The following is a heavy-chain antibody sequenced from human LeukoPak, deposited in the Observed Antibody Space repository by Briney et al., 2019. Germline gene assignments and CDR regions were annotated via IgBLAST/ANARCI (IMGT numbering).Heavy chain of an antibody. D-gene: IGHD2-15*01. J-gene: IGHJ4*02. CDR1: GFTFSSYG. CDR3: AKPKEDRYVFDH. CDR2: ISKSGGTT. V-gene: IGHV3-23*01. Sequence: PGRSLTLACPASGFTFSSYGMSWVRQPPGKGLEWVAKISKSGGTTKYADSVEGRFTISRDNSKNTLYLQMSSLRADDTAVYFCAKPKEDRYVFDHWGQGTLVTVSS.